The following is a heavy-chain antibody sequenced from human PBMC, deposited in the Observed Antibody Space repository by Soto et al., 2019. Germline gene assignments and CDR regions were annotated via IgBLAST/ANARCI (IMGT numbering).Heavy chain of an antibody. J-gene: IGHJ6*03. V-gene: IGHV3-9*01. CDR1: GFTFDDYA. CDR2: ISWNSGSI. D-gene: IGHD2-15*01. CDR3: AKDGYCSGGSCPRKEYYYYYYMDV. Sequence: GGSLRLSCAASGFTFDDYAMHWVRQAPGKGLEWVSGISWNSGSIGYADSVKGRFTISRDNAKNSLYLQMNSLRAEDTALYYCAKDGYCSGGSCPRKEYYYYYYMDVWGKGTTVTVSS.